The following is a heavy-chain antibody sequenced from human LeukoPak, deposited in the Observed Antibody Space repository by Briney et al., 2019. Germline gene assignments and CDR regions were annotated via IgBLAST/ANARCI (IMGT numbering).Heavy chain of an antibody. CDR1: GGSISSYY. CDR3: ARGRVYSSGWGPNWFDP. D-gene: IGHD6-19*01. V-gene: IGHV4-59*12. Sequence: SETLSLTCTVSGGSISSYYWSWIRQPPGKGLEWIGYIYYSGSTNYNPSLKSRVTISVDTSKNQFSLKLSSVTAAGTAVYYCARGRVYSSGWGPNWFDPWGQGTLVTVSS. CDR2: IYYSGST. J-gene: IGHJ5*02.